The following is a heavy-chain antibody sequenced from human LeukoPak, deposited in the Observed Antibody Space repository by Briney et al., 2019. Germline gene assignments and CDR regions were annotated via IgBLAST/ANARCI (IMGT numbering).Heavy chain of an antibody. CDR1: GGSISSGGYY. CDR2: IYYSGST. V-gene: IGHV4-61*08. Sequence: SETLSLTCTVSGGSISSGGYYWSWIRQHPGKGLEWIGYIYYSGSTNYNPSLKSRVTISIDTSKNQFSLKLSSVTAADTAVYYCARDVGYSSYYYGMDVWGQGTTVTVSS. CDR3: ARDVGYSSYYYGMDV. D-gene: IGHD2-21*01. J-gene: IGHJ6*02.